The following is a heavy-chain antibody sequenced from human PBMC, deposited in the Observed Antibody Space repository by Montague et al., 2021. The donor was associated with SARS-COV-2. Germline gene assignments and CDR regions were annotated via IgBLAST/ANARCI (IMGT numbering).Heavy chain of an antibody. D-gene: IGHD2-15*01. CDR1: GGATHRYY. CDR2: IAYSRNT. J-gene: IGHJ4*02. CDR3: ASLTAGYCSGGSCYWGTGFDY. Sequence: SETLSLTCTRQGGATHRYYGSWIRRTPGKSLEWIGYIAYSRNTYYNPSLKSRVTISVDTSKNQFSLKLSSVTAADTAVYYCASLTAGYCSGGSCYWGTGFDYWGQGTLVTVSS. V-gene: IGHV4-59*06.